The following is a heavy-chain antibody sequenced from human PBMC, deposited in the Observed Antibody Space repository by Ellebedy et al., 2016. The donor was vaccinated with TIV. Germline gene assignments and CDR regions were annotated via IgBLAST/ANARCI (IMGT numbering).Heavy chain of an antibody. CDR3: ASTDHLESYYFDY. J-gene: IGHJ4*02. CDR2: INHSGST. D-gene: IGHD3-3*01. CDR1: GGSFSGYY. Sequence: MPSETLSLTCAVYGGSFSGYYWSWIRQPPGKGLYWIGEINHSGSTNYNPSLKSRVTISVDTSKNQFSLKLSSVTAADTAVYYCASTDHLESYYFDYWGQGTLVTVSS. V-gene: IGHV4-34*01.